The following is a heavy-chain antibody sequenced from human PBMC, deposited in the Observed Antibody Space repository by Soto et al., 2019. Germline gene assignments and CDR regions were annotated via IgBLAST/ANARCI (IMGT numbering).Heavy chain of an antibody. D-gene: IGHD6-13*01. J-gene: IGHJ6*02. CDR2: IYYSGST. CDR3: ARDSPRIAAAGTYYGMDV. Sequence: SETLSLTCTVSGGSISSYYWSWIRQPPGKGLEWIRYIYYSGSTNYNPSLKSRVTISVDTSKIQFSLKLSSVTAADTAVYYCARDSPRIAAAGTYYGMDVWGQGTTVTVSS. CDR1: GGSISSYY. V-gene: IGHV4-59*01.